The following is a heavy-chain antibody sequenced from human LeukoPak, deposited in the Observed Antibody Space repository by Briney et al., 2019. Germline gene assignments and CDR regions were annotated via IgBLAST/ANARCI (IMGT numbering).Heavy chain of an antibody. J-gene: IGHJ6*03. CDR3: ARTIFGVVHLYYYMDV. Sequence: GGSLRLSCAASGFTFSSCVMSWVRQAPGKGLEWVSAISGSGCSTYYADSVKGRFTISRDNSKNTLYLQMDSLRAEDTAVYYCARTIFGVVHLYYYMDVWGKGTTVTVSS. CDR1: GFTFSSCV. V-gene: IGHV3-23*01. D-gene: IGHD3-3*01. CDR2: ISGSGCST.